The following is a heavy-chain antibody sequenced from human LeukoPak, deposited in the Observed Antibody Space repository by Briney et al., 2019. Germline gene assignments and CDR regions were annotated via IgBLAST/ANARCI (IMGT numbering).Heavy chain of an antibody. Sequence: GGSLRLSCAASGFTFSSYAMSWVRQAPGKGLEWVSAISGSGGSTYYADSVKGRFTISRDNSKNTLYLQMNSLRDEDTAVYYCAKVGPRYSYGPPYFDYWGQGTLVTVSS. CDR2: ISGSGGST. D-gene: IGHD5-18*01. CDR3: AKVGPRYSYGPPYFDY. J-gene: IGHJ4*02. CDR1: GFTFSSYA. V-gene: IGHV3-23*01.